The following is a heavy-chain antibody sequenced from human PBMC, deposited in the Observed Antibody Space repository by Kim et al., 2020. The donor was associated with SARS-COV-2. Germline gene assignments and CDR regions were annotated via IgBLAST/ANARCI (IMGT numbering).Heavy chain of an antibody. CDR2: IYYSGST. CDR1: GGSISSYY. D-gene: IGHD5-12*01. J-gene: IGHJ4*02. Sequence: SETLSLTCTVSGGSISSYYWSWIRQPPGKGLEWIGYIYYSGSTNYNPSLKSRVSISVDTSKNQFSLKLSSVTAADTAVYYCAKSEPMRSGYSGYDPVYYWGQGTLVTVSS. V-gene: IGHV4-59*01. CDR3: AKSEPMRSGYSGYDPVYY.